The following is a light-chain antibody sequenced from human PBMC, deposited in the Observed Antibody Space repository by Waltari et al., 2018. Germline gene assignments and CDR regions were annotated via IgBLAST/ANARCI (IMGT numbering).Light chain of an antibody. CDR3: QQYYDLSHS. CDR1: QSLLYSSNKKDY. CDR2: WAS. J-gene: IGKJ4*01. V-gene: IGKV4-1*01. Sequence: DIVMTQSPDSLAVSLGATATINCKSSQSLLYSSNKKDYLAWFQQKPGQPPKLLIHWASNRESGVPDRFSGSGSGTDFTLTISSLQAEDVAVYYCQQYYDLSHSFGGGTKVEIK.